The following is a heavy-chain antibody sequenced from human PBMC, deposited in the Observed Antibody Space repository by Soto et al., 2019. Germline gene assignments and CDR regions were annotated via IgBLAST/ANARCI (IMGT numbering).Heavy chain of an antibody. CDR2: INHSGST. CDR1: GGSFSGYY. J-gene: IGHJ4*02. D-gene: IGHD2-8*02. V-gene: IGHV4-34*01. CDR3: ARDKITGLFDY. Sequence: QVQLQQWGAGLLKPSETLSLTCAVYGGSFSGYYWTWIRQPPGTGLEWIGEINHSGSTNYNPSVKSLVTISVDTSKNQFSLKLTSVTAADTAVYYCARDKITGLFDYWGQGTLVTVSS.